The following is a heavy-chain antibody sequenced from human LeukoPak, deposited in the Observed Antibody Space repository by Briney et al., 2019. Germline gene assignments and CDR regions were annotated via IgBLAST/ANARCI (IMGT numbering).Heavy chain of an antibody. CDR3: AREEGENIVVVPAPIDY. CDR1: GYTFNDYG. D-gene: IGHD2-2*01. V-gene: IGHV1-18*01. J-gene: IGHJ4*02. CDR2: ISAYNGHT. Sequence: GASVKVSCKAVGYTFNDYGVSWVRQAPGQGLEWMGLISAYNGHTNYAQNLQGSVTMTTDISTSTAYMELRSLRSDDTAVYYCAREEGENIVVVPAPIDYWGQGTLVTVSS.